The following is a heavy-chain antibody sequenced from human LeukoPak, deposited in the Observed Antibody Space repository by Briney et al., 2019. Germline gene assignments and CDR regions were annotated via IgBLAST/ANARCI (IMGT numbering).Heavy chain of an antibody. CDR2: LNPNSGNT. D-gene: IGHD3-10*02. V-gene: IGHV1-8*01. CDR1: GYTFTSYD. J-gene: IGHJ5*02. Sequence: ASVKVSCKASGYTFTSYDINWVRQATGQGLEWMGWLNPNSGNTGYAQKFQGRVTMTRNTSISTAYMELSSLRSEDTAVYYCARVPVRMLGFRWFDPWGQGTLVTVSS. CDR3: ARVPVRMLGFRWFDP.